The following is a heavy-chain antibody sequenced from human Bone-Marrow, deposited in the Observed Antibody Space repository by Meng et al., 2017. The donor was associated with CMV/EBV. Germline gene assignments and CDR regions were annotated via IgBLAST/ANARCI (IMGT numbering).Heavy chain of an antibody. Sequence: SETLSLPCIVSGGSVNRGNYYWNWIRQPPGKGLEWIGNIYSSGSTSYNPSLKSRVTISVDTSKNQFSLKLSSVTAADTAVYYCARDASYCSSTSCYMGRYNWFDPWGQGTLVTVSS. J-gene: IGHJ5*02. CDR3: ARDASYCSSTSCYMGRYNWFDP. V-gene: IGHV4-61*01. CDR2: IYSSGST. CDR1: GGSVNRGNYY. D-gene: IGHD2-2*02.